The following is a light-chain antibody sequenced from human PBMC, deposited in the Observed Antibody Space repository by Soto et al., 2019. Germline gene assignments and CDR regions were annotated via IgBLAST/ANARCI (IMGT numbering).Light chain of an antibody. Sequence: GYRVTITCQASQDISNYFSWYQHKAGKAPKLLIYDASESEKGVPGRFSGSGSGSDFTLTIISLQPEDFGTYYCQQYDSLPITFGQGTRLETK. CDR1: QDISNY. V-gene: IGKV1-33*01. J-gene: IGKJ5*01. CDR3: QQYDSLPIT. CDR2: DAS.